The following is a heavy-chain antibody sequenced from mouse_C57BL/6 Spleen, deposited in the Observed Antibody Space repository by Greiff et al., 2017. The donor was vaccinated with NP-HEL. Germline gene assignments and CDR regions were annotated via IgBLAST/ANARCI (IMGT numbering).Heavy chain of an antibody. V-gene: IGHV1-64*01. Sequence: QVQLKQPGAELVKPGASVKLSCKASGYTFTSYWMHWVKQRPGQGLEWIGMIHPNSGSTNYNEKFKSKATLTVDKSSSTAYMQLSSLTSEDSAVYYCASPNWGLFDYWGQGTTLTVSS. CDR3: ASPNWGLFDY. CDR2: IHPNSGST. CDR1: GYTFTSYW. J-gene: IGHJ2*01. D-gene: IGHD4-1*02.